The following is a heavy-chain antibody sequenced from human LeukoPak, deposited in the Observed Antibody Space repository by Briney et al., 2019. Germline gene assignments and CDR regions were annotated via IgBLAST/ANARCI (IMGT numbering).Heavy chain of an antibody. CDR2: IIPIFGTA. D-gene: IGHD3-9*01. J-gene: IGHJ3*02. V-gene: IGHV1-69*13. Sequence: ASVKVSCKASGGTFSSYAISWVRQAPGQGLEWMGGIIPIFGTANYAQKFQGRVTITADESTSTAYMELSSLRSEDTAVYYCASQRRSQLRYFDWSDDAFDIWGQGTMVTVSS. CDR3: ASQRRSQLRYFDWSDDAFDI. CDR1: GGTFSSYA.